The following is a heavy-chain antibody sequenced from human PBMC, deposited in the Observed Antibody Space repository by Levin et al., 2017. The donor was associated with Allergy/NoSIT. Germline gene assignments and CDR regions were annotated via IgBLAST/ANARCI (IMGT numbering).Heavy chain of an antibody. Sequence: GGSLRLSCAASGFSFSSYALDWVRQAPGKGLDWVSSISGSGDSTDYADSVKGRFTISRDNSKNTLYLQMNNLRAEDTAVYYCAKGNYYHGSGSSDYWGQGTLVTVSP. CDR2: ISGSGDST. D-gene: IGHD3-22*01. V-gene: IGHV3-23*01. CDR3: AKGNYYHGSGSSDY. CDR1: GFSFSSYA. J-gene: IGHJ4*02.